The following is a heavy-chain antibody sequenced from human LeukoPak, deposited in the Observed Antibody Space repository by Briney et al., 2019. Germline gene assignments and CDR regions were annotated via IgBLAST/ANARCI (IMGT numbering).Heavy chain of an antibody. J-gene: IGHJ4*02. CDR2: IYTSGST. V-gene: IGHV4-61*02. Sequence: SETLSLTCTVSGGSISGNSYYWSWIRQPAGKGLEWIGRIYTSGSTNYNPSLKSRVTISVDTSKNQFSLKLSSVTAADTAVYYCAREYCSGGSCYQDYWGQGTLVTVSS. CDR1: GGSISGNSYY. D-gene: IGHD2-15*01. CDR3: AREYCSGGSCYQDY.